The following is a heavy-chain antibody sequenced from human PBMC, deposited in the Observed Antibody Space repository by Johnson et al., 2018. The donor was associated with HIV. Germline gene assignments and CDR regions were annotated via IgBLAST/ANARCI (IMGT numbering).Heavy chain of an antibody. CDR1: GFTVSSNY. D-gene: IGHD6-19*01. CDR2: IYSGGST. V-gene: IGHV3-66*02. J-gene: IGHJ3*01. Sequence: VQLVESGGGLVQPGGSLRLSCAASGFTVSSNYMSWVRQAPGKGLEWVSVIYSGGSTYYADSVKGRFTISRDNSKNTLSLQLNNLRPDDTAIYYCARAMEQWLNYVPCDVWGQGTMVTVSS. CDR3: ARAMEQWLNYVPCDV.